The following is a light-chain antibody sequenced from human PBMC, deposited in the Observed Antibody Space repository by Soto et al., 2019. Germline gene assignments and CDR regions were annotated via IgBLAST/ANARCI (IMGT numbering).Light chain of an antibody. CDR3: QKYNSAPRT. J-gene: IGKJ2*01. Sequence: DIQMTQSPSSLSASVGDRVTITCRASQGISTYLAWYQQKPGKVPKLLIYAASTLQSGVPSRFSGSGSGTDFTLTISSLQPEDVATYYCQKYNSAPRTFGQGPKLEIK. CDR1: QGISTY. V-gene: IGKV1-27*01. CDR2: AAS.